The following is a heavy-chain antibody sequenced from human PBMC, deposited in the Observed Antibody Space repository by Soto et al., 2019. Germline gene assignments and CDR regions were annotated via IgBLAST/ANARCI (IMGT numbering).Heavy chain of an antibody. CDR3: VREAATNGRSFHS. D-gene: IGHD6-25*01. CDR1: GFTLRSYW. CDR2: ISGDGNIT. Sequence: EVQLVESGGGLVQPGGCLRLSCAASGFTLRSYWMHWVRQVTGKGLMWVSRISGDGNITTYADSVKGRFTISRDNANNTLYLQMSSLRAEDTALYQCVREAATNGRSFHSWGQGSLVTVSS. V-gene: IGHV3-74*01. J-gene: IGHJ4*02.